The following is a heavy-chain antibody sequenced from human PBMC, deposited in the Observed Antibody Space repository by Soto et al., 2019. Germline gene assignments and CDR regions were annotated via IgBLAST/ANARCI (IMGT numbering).Heavy chain of an antibody. D-gene: IGHD2-2*01. CDR2: IIPIFGTA. CDR3: ARSIYCSSTSCLYYFDD. V-gene: IGHV1-69*06. J-gene: IGHJ4*02. Sequence: SVKVSCKASGGTFSSYAISLVRQAPGQGLEWMGGIIPIFGTANYSQKFQGRVTITADKSTSTAYMELSSLRSEDTAVYYCARSIYCSSTSCLYYFDDWGQGTLVTVPS. CDR1: GGTFSSYA.